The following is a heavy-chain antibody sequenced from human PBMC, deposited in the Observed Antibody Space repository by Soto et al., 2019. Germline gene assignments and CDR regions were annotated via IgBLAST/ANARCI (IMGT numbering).Heavy chain of an antibody. CDR1: GGSISSYY. Sequence: SETLSLTCTVSGGSISSYYWSWIRQPAGKGLEWIGRIYTSENTNYNPSLKSRVTMSVDTSKNQFSLTLSSVTAADTAIYYCASQDYDKSVYYFDYWGRGTLVTVSS. V-gene: IGHV4-4*07. J-gene: IGHJ4*02. CDR3: ASQDYDKSVYYFDY. D-gene: IGHD3-22*01. CDR2: IYTSENT.